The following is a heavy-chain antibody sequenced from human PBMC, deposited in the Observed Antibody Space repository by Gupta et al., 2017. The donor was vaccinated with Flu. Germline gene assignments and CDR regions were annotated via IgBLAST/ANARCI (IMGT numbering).Heavy chain of an antibody. CDR2: ISGSGTTI. J-gene: IGHJ4*02. Sequence: TYSSYGMNWVRQVPGKGLEWVSYISGSGTTIYYADSVKGRFTISRDNAKNSLYLQMNSLRAEDTAVYYCASYYYDSSGTHFWGQRTLVTVSS. V-gene: IGHV3-48*01. CDR3: ASYYYDSSGTHF. CDR1: TYSSYG. D-gene: IGHD3-22*01.